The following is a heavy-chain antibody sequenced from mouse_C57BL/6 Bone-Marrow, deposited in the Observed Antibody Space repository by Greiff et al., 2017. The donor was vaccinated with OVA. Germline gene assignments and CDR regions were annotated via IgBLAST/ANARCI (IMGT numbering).Heavy chain of an antibody. Sequence: DVMLVESGGGLVQPKGSLKLSCAASGFSFNTYAMNWVRQAPGKGLEWVARIRSKSNNYATYYADSVKDRFTISRDDSESMLYLQMNNLKTEDTAMYYCVRHQLGGVDYWGQGTTLTVSS. J-gene: IGHJ2*01. CDR3: VRHQLGGVDY. D-gene: IGHD4-1*02. CDR1: GFSFNTYA. CDR2: IRSKSNNYAT. V-gene: IGHV10-1*01.